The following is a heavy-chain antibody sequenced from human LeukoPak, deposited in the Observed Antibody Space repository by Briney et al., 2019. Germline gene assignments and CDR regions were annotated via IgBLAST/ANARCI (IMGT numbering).Heavy chain of an antibody. CDR1: GGSISDYH. Sequence: SETLSLTCTVSGGSISDYHWTWIRQPPGKGLEYIGYIYYSGSTNYNPSLKSRVTISVDTSKNQFSLKLSSVTAADTAVYYCARGYSSGWYPSWGQGTLVTVSS. V-gene: IGHV4-59*01. J-gene: IGHJ5*02. D-gene: IGHD6-19*01. CDR3: ARGYSSGWYPS. CDR2: IYYSGST.